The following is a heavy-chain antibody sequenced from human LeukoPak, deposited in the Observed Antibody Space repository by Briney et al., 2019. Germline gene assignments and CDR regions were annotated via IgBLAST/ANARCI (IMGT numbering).Heavy chain of an antibody. Sequence: GGSLRLSCAASGFTFSSYSMDWVRQAPGKGLEWVSSISSSSSYIYYADSVKGRFTISRDNAKNSLYLQMNSLRAEDTAVYYCAPDHGSGSYPFDYWGQGTLVTVSS. CDR1: GFTFSSYS. CDR2: ISSSSSYI. D-gene: IGHD3-10*01. CDR3: APDHGSGSYPFDY. V-gene: IGHV3-21*01. J-gene: IGHJ4*02.